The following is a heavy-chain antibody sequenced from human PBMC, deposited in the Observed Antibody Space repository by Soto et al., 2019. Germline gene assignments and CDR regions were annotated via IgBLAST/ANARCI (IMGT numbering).Heavy chain of an antibody. CDR3: ARDPHSSGYYPTIDY. Sequence: GGSLRLSCAASGFTFSSYAMHWVRQAPGKGLEWVAVISYDGSNKYYADSVKGRFTISRDNSKNTLYLQMNSLRAEDTAVYYCARDPHSSGYYPTIDYWGQGTLVTVSS. J-gene: IGHJ4*02. V-gene: IGHV3-30-3*01. D-gene: IGHD3-22*01. CDR1: GFTFSSYA. CDR2: ISYDGSNK.